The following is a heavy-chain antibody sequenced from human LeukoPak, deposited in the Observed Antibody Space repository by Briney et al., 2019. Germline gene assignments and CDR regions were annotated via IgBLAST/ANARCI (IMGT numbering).Heavy chain of an antibody. CDR3: ARNYYDSSGYYYVALGSFDY. Sequence: GESLKISCKGSGYSFTNYWISWVRQMPGKGLEWMGIIYPGDSDTRYSPSFQGQVTISADKSISTAYLQWSSLKASDTAMYYCARNYYDSSGYYYVALGSFDYWGQGTLVTVSS. D-gene: IGHD3-22*01. V-gene: IGHV5-51*01. CDR1: GYSFTNYW. J-gene: IGHJ4*02. CDR2: IYPGDSDT.